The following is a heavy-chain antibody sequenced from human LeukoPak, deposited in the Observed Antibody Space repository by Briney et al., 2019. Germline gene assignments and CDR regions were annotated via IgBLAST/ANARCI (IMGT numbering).Heavy chain of an antibody. J-gene: IGHJ3*02. V-gene: IGHV4-34*01. CDR1: GGSFSGYY. CDR2: INHSGRT. Sequence: AETLSLTCAVSGGSFSGYYWTWIRQPPGKGLEWIGEINHSGRTNYNPSLKSRVIMSVDTSKNQFSLKLSSVTAADTAVYYCARALAAGSPDAFDIWGQGTVVTVSS. CDR3: ARALAAGSPDAFDI. D-gene: IGHD6-13*01.